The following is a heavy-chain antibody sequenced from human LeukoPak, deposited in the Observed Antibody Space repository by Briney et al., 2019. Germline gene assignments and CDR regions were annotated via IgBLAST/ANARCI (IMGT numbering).Heavy chain of an antibody. CDR1: GGSFSGYY. D-gene: IGHD6-19*01. J-gene: IGHJ5*02. CDR2: INHSGST. CDR3: ARGLRVAVAANWFDP. V-gene: IGHV4-34*01. Sequence: SETLSLTCAVYGGSFSGYYWSWIRQPPGEGLEWIGEINHSGSTNYNPSLKSRVTISVDTSKNQFSLKLSSVTAADTAVYYCARGLRVAVAANWFDPWGQGTLVTVSS.